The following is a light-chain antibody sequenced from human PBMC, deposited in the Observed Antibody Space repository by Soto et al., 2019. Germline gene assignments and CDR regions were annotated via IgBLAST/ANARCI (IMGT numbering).Light chain of an antibody. J-gene: IGLJ1*01. Sequence: QSALTQPASVSGSPGQSITISCTGTSSDVGRYNYVSWYQQHPDKAPKLIISEVTNRPSGVSSRFSGSKSGNAASLTISGLQTDDEADYYCSSYTSSSTQVFGTGTKVTVL. CDR2: EVT. CDR1: SSDVGRYNY. V-gene: IGLV2-14*01. CDR3: SSYTSSSTQV.